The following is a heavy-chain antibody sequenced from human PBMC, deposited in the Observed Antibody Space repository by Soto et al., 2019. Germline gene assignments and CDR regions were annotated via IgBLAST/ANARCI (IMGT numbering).Heavy chain of an antibody. Sequence: QVQLVQSGAEVKKPGSSVKVSCKASGGTFSSYAISWVRQAPGQGLEWMGGIIPIFGTANYAQKFQGRVTITADESTSTAYMELSSLRSEDTAVYHCARRRGDYYDSSGYYDYWGQGTLVTVSS. D-gene: IGHD3-22*01. CDR3: ARRRGDYYDSSGYYDY. CDR1: GGTFSSYA. V-gene: IGHV1-69*01. CDR2: IIPIFGTA. J-gene: IGHJ4*02.